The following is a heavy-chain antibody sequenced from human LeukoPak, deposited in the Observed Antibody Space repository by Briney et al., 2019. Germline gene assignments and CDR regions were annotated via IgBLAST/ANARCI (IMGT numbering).Heavy chain of an antibody. CDR2: INHSGST. D-gene: IGHD3-10*01. CDR3: ARGLKITMVRGVTHPFDY. V-gene: IGHV4-34*01. J-gene: IGHJ4*02. CDR1: GGSFSGYY. Sequence: SETLSLTCAVYGGSFSGYYWSWIRQPPGKGLGWIGEINHSGSTNYNPSLKSRVTISVDTSKNQFSLKLSSVTAADTAVYYCARGLKITMVRGVTHPFDYWGQGTLATVSS.